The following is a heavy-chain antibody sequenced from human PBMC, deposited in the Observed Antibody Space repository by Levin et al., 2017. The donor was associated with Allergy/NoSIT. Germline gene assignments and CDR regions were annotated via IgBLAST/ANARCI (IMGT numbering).Heavy chain of an antibody. J-gene: IGHJ5*02. CDR3: ARRTWEYYGRSGYPLFDP. Sequence: SGPTLVKPTQTLTLTCTFSGFSLSTSKVGVGWFRQPPGKALEWLALIYWDDEKRYSPSLQRRLTITKDTSNKQVVLTMTNMDPVDTATYYCARRTWEYYGRSGYPLFDPWGQGTLVTVSS. CDR1: GFSLSTSKVG. V-gene: IGHV2-5*02. CDR2: IYWDDEK. D-gene: IGHD3-22*01.